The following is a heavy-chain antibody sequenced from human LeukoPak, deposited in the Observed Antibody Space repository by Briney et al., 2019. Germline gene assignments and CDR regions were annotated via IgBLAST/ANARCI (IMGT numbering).Heavy chain of an antibody. CDR3: ARVEWELLRAPDY. D-gene: IGHD1-26*01. CDR2: IYPDDSDT. CDR1: GYSFTSYW. J-gene: IGHJ4*02. V-gene: IGHV5-51*01. Sequence: GESLKISCKGSGYSFTSYWIGWVRQMPGKGLEWMGIIYPDDSDTRYSPSFQGQVTISADKSISTAYLQWSSLKASDTAMYYCARVEWELLRAPDYWGQGTLVTVSS.